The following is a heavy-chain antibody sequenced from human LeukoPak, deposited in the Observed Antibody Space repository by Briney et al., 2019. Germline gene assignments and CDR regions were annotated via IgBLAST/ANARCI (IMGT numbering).Heavy chain of an antibody. J-gene: IGHJ5*02. CDR1: GYSLINYS. CDR3: ARLGVKIVRGVSLKRSGGHWFDP. Sequence: GESLKISCKGGGYSLINYSIAWAGRMPGKGREWLRLIFVDVSTSPNSPSFQGQVTMSVDKSISTAYLQWSALKASDSAIYYCARLGVKIVRGVSLKRSGGHWFDPLGQGTLVTVSS. D-gene: IGHD3-10*01. V-gene: IGHV5-51*01. CDR2: IFVDVSTS.